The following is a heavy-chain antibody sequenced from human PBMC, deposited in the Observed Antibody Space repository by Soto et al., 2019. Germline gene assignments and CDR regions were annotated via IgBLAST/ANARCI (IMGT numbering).Heavy chain of an antibody. Sequence: GGSLRLSCAASGFTFSSYAMHWVRQAPGKGLEWVAVISYDGSNKYYADSVKGRFTISRDNSKNTLYLQMNSLRAEDTAVYYCARVLVARYYFDYWGQGTLVTVSS. D-gene: IGHD2-15*01. CDR2: ISYDGSNK. V-gene: IGHV3-30-3*01. CDR3: ARVLVARYYFDY. CDR1: GFTFSSYA. J-gene: IGHJ4*02.